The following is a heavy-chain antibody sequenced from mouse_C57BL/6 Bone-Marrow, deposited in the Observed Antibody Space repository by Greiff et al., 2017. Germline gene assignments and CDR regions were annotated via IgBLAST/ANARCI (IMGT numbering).Heavy chain of an antibody. V-gene: IGHV1-5*01. Sequence: VQLQQSGTVLARPGASVKMSCKTSGYTFTSYWMHWVKQRPGQGLEWIGAIYPGNSDTSYNQKFKGKAKLTAVTSASTAYMELSSLTNEDSAVYYCTKVNYGSSYFYAMDYWGQGTSVTVSS. CDR2: IYPGNSDT. CDR3: TKVNYGSSYFYAMDY. J-gene: IGHJ4*01. D-gene: IGHD1-1*01. CDR1: GYTFTSYW.